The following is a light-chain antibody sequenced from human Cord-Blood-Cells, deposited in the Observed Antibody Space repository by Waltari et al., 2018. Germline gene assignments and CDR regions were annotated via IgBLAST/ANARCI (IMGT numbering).Light chain of an antibody. CDR2: DVS. J-gene: IGLJ2*01. V-gene: IGLV2-14*01. CDR3: SSYTSSSTVV. Sequence: QSALTQPASVSGSPGQSITISCPGTSSDVGGYNYVYWYQQHPGKAPKLMIYDVSNRPSGVSNRFSGSKSGNTASLTISGLQAEDEADYYCSSYTSSSTVVFGGGTKLTVL. CDR1: SSDVGGYNY.